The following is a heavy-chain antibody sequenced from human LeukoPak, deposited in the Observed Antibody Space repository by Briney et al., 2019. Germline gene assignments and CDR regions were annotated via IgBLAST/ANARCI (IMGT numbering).Heavy chain of an antibody. V-gene: IGHV4-59*08. J-gene: IGHJ4*02. Sequence: SETLSLTCTVSGGSISSYYWSWIRQPPGKGLEWIWYIYSSGSINYNPSLRSRVTISINTSKNQFSLRLTSVTAADTAVYYCARQGRGVFDYWGQGTLVTVSS. CDR2: IYSSGSI. CDR3: ARQGRGVFDY. CDR1: GGSISSYY.